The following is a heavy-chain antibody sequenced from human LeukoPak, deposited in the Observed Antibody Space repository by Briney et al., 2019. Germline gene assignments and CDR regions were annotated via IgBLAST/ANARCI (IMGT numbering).Heavy chain of an antibody. CDR1: GGSISSGDYY. J-gene: IGHJ3*02. D-gene: IGHD3-22*01. V-gene: IGHV4-30-4*01. CDR3: ARGRSYYYDSSGPTGGAFDI. Sequence: SETLSLTCTVSGGSISSGDYYWSWIRQPPGKGLEWIGYIYYSGSTYYNPSLKSRVTISVDKSKNQFSLKLSSVTAADTAVYYCARGRSYYYDSSGPTGGAFDIWGQGTMVTVSS. CDR2: IYYSGST.